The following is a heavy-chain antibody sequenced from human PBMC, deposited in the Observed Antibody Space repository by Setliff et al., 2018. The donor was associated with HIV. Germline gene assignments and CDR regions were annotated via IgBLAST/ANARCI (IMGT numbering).Heavy chain of an antibody. CDR3: AGLSDFLDY. D-gene: IGHD2-21*01. CDR2: INHSGTA. J-gene: IGHJ4*02. Sequence: PSETLSLTCDVYGGSFSGYYWSWIRQPAGKGLEWIGEINHSGTANYNPSLKSRVTMSLDRSKRQFSLKLTSLTAADTAVYYCAGLSDFLDYWGLGNLVTVSS. V-gene: IGHV4-34*01. CDR1: GGSFSGYY.